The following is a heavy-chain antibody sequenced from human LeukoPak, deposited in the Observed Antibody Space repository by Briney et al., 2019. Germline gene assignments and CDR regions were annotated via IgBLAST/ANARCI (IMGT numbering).Heavy chain of an antibody. V-gene: IGHV4-39*01. CDR2: IYYSGTT. Sequence: SETLSLTCTVSGGSIGSSSYYWGWIRQPPGKGLEWIGSIYYSGTTYYNPSLKSRVAISVDTSKNQFSLKLSSVTAADTAVYYCARHEDYGGNSYYYGMDVWGQGTTVTVSS. CDR1: GGSIGSSSYY. CDR3: ARHEDYGGNSYYYGMDV. D-gene: IGHD4-23*01. J-gene: IGHJ6*02.